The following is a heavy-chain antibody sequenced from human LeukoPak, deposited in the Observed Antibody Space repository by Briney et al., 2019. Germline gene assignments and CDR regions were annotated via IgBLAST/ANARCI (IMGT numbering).Heavy chain of an antibody. J-gene: IGHJ6*02. V-gene: IGHV4-59*01. CDR1: GGSISSYY. D-gene: IGHD6-19*01. CDR3: ARGGFNDSSGWYLYGMDV. Sequence: SETLSLTCTVSGGSISSYYWSWIRQPPGKGLEWIGYIYYSGSTNYNPSLKSRVTISVDTSKNQFSLKLSSVTAADTAVYYCARGGFNDSSGWYLYGMDVWGQGTTATVSS. CDR2: IYYSGST.